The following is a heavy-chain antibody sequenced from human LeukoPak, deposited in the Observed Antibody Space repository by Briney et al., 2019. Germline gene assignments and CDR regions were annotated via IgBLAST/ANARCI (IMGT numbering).Heavy chain of an antibody. D-gene: IGHD4-17*01. J-gene: IGHJ4*02. CDR1: GYTFTSYG. Sequence: ASVKVSCKASGYTFTSYGISWVRQAPGQGLEWMGWISAYNGNTNYAQKLQGRVTMTTDTSTSTAYMGPRSLRSDDTAVYYCARDAPPTTVTDLYMDQMGYWGQGTLVTVSS. CDR2: ISAYNGNT. V-gene: IGHV1-18*01. CDR3: ARDAPPTTVTDLYMDQMGY.